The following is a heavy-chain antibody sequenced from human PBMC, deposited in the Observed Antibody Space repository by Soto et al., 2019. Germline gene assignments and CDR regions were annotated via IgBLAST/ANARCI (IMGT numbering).Heavy chain of an antibody. J-gene: IGHJ6*02. V-gene: IGHV1-46*01. Sequence: ASVKVSCKASGYTFTSYYMHGGRQAQGQGLEGRGIINPGGGSTSYAQKFQGRVTMTRDTSTSTVYMELSSLRSEDTAVYYCARDCSSTSCYSDVWGQGTTVTVS. CDR1: GYTFTSYY. CDR2: INPGGGST. CDR3: ARDCSSTSCYSDV. D-gene: IGHD2-2*01.